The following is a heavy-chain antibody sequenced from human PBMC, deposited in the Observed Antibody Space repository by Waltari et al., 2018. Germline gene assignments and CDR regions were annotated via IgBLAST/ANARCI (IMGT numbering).Heavy chain of an antibody. J-gene: IGHJ5*02. CDR2: MNPKSGNT. CDR1: GYTFTSYD. CDR3: AIGAAVNWFDP. D-gene: IGHD6-13*01. Sequence: QVQLVQSGAEVKKPGASVKVSCKASGYTFTSYDINWVRQATGQGLEWMGWMNPKSGNTGYAKKCQGRVTMTRNTSISTAYMELSSLRSEETAVYYCAIGAAVNWFDPWGQGTLVTVSS. V-gene: IGHV1-8*01.